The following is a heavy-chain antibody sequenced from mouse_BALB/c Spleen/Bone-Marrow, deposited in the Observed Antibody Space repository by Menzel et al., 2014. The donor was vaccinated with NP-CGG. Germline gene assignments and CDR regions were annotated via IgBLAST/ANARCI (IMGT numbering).Heavy chain of an antibody. D-gene: IGHD2-14*01. CDR3: AREGAYYRYDYAMDY. V-gene: IGHV3-1*02. CDR2: IHYSGST. CDR1: GYSITSGYS. Sequence: EVQRVESGPDLVKPSQSLSLTCTVTGYSITSGYSWHWIRQFPGNKLEWIGFIHYSGSTNYIPSLKSRISITRDTSKNQFFLQLNSVTTEDTATYYCAREGAYYRYDYAMDYWGQGTSVTVSS. J-gene: IGHJ4*01.